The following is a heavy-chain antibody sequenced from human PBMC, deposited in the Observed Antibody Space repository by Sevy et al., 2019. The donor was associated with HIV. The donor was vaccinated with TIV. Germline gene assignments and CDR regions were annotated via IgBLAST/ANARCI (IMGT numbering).Heavy chain of an antibody. Sequence: GGSLRLSCAASGFTFSSYWMTWVRQAPGKGLEWVANIKQAMSKKYYADSVKGRFTISRDNARNSLYLQMESLRAEDTAVYYCARAQQVTMLVVIGGIYYDFWGQGTLVTVSS. CDR1: GFTFSSYW. CDR3: ARAQQVTMLVVIGGIYYDF. D-gene: IGHD3-22*01. V-gene: IGHV3-7*01. J-gene: IGHJ4*02. CDR2: IKQAMSKK.